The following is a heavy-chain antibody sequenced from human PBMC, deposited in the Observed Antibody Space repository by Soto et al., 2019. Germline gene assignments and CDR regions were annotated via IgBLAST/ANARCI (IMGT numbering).Heavy chain of an antibody. Sequence: QVLLVESGGGVVQPGRSLRISCAVSGFTFSSFGMHWVRQAPGKGLEWVAVISDDGSSKHYADSLKGRFTISRDNSNNTMYLQRGGLGPEDTAVYYCAKDRWGDFGDLNLPGYWGQGTLVPVSS. V-gene: IGHV3-30*18. CDR3: AKDRWGDFGDLNLPGY. CDR1: GFTFSSFG. D-gene: IGHD4-17*01. J-gene: IGHJ4*02. CDR2: ISDDGSSK.